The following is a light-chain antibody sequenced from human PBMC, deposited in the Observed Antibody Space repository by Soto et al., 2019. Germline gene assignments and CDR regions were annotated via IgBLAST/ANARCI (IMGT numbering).Light chain of an antibody. CDR3: QQYNNLWT. CDR2: GAS. J-gene: IGKJ1*01. Sequence: DIVMTQSPATLSVSPGERATLSCRASQSVSSNLAWYQQKPGQAPRLLIYGASTRATGIPARFSGSGSGTEFTLTLSSLQSEDFSVYYCQQYNNLWTFGQGTKVEIK. V-gene: IGKV3-15*01. CDR1: QSVSSN.